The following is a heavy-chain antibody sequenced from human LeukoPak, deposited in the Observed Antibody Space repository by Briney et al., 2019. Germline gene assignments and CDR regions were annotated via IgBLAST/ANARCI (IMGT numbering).Heavy chain of an antibody. D-gene: IGHD1-14*01. V-gene: IGHV3-30*18. CDR3: AKDHNTNDAFDI. CDR1: GFTFSSYG. CDR2: ISYDGSNK. Sequence: PGRSLRLSCAASGFTFSSYGMHWVRQAPGKGLEWVAVISYDGSNKYYADSVKGRFTISRDNSKNTLYLQTNSLRAEDTAVYYCAKDHNTNDAFDIWGQGTMVTVSS. J-gene: IGHJ3*02.